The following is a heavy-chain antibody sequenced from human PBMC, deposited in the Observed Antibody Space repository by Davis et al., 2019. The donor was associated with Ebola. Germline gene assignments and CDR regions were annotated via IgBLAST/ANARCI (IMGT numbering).Heavy chain of an antibody. Sequence: SCKASGYTFTGYYMHWVRQAPGKGLEYVSAISSNGGSTYYADSVKGRFTISRDNSKNTLYLQMNSLRAEDTAVYYCASPGRSSSWTNYGMDVWGQGTTVTVSS. D-gene: IGHD6-13*01. V-gene: IGHV3-64*04. CDR1: GYTFTGYY. CDR2: ISSNGGST. J-gene: IGHJ6*02. CDR3: ASPGRSSSWTNYGMDV.